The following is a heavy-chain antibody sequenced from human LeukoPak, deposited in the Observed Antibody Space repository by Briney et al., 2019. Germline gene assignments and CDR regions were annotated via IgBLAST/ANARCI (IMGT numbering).Heavy chain of an antibody. J-gene: IGHJ4*02. D-gene: IGHD6-13*01. CDR1: GFTFSSYA. CDR3: ARLSSSWYSPFYY. V-gene: IGHV3-23*01. CDR2: TSVSGGST. Sequence: PGGSLRLSCAASGFTFSSYAMSWVRQAPGKGLEWVSVTSVSGGSTYYADSVKGRFTISRDNSKNTLYLQMNSLRVEDTAVYYCARLSSSWYSPFYYWGQGTLVTVSS.